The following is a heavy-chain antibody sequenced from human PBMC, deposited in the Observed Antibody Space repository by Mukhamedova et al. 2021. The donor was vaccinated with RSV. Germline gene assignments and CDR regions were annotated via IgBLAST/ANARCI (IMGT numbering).Heavy chain of an antibody. V-gene: IGHV2-5*02. CDR3: AHLRLNYSYYVMDV. J-gene: IGHJ6*02. CDR2: IYWDDDK. D-gene: IGHD3-10*01. Sequence: PPGKALEWLALIYWDDDKRYSPSLKSRLTITKDTSKNQVVLTMTNMDPVDTATYYCAHLRLNYSYYVMDVGGQGTTVTVSS.